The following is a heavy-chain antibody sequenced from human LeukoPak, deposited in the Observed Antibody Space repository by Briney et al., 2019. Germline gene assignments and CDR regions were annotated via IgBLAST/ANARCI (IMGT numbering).Heavy chain of an antibody. CDR2: INPNSGGT. CDR3: ALLLSGYSYGFDY. Sequence: ASVKVSCKASGYTFTNYYMHWVRQAPGQGLEWMGWINPNSGGTNYAQKFQGRVTMTRDTSISTAYMELSRLRSDDTAVYYCALLLSGYSYGFDYWGQGTLVTVSS. J-gene: IGHJ4*02. D-gene: IGHD5-18*01. V-gene: IGHV1-2*02. CDR1: GYTFTNYY.